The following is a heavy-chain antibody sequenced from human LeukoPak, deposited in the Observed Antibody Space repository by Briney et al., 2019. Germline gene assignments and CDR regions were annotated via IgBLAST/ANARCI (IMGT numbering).Heavy chain of an antibody. V-gene: IGHV3-7*01. J-gene: IGHJ5*02. CDR3: ARVRAVPAASWVWFDP. Sequence: GGSLRLSCAASGFTFSSYWMSWVRQAPGKGLEWVANIKQDGSEKYYVDSVKGRFTISRDNAKNPLYLQMNSLRAEDTAVYYCARVRAVPAASWVWFDPWGQGTLVTVSS. CDR1: GFTFSSYW. CDR2: IKQDGSEK. D-gene: IGHD2-2*01.